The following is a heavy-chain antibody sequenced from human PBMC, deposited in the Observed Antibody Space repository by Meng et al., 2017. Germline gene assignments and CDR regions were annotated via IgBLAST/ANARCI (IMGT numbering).Heavy chain of an antibody. Sequence: QLAQSGVEAKKPGASVKVSFKASGYTFTSYGISWVRQAPRQVLEWMGCISAYNGNTNYAQKLQGRVTMTTDTSTSTAYMELRSLRSDDTAVHYCARGGIAVAIDYWGQGTLVTVSS. J-gene: IGHJ4*02. CDR1: GYTFTSYG. V-gene: IGHV1-18*01. CDR3: ARGGIAVAIDY. CDR2: ISAYNGNT. D-gene: IGHD6-19*01.